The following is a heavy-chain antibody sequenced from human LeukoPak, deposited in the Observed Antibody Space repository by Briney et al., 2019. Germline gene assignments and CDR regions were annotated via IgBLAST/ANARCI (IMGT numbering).Heavy chain of an antibody. CDR1: GGSISSYY. CDR3: ARLRVVPAAVYYYYGMDV. D-gene: IGHD2-2*01. J-gene: IGHJ6*02. V-gene: IGHV4-59*08. Sequence: SETLSLTCTVSGGSISSYYWSWTRQPPGKGLEWIGYIYYSGSTNYNPSLKSRVTISVDTSKNQFSLKLSSVTAADTAVYYCARLRVVPAAVYYYYGMDVWGQGTTVTVSS. CDR2: IYYSGST.